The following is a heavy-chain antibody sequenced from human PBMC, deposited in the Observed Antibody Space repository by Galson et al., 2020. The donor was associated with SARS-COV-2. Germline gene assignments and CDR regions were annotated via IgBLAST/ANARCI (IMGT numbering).Heavy chain of an antibody. CDR2: IYTSGST. J-gene: IGHJ3*02. D-gene: IGHD2-21*02. Sequence: SETLSLTCTVSGGSISSGSYYWSWIRQPAGKGLEWIGRIYTSGSTNYNPSLKSRVTISVDTSKNQFSLKLSSVTAADTAVYYCARGSRGILRHIVVVTNPVAFDIGGQGTMVTVSS. CDR1: GGSISSGSYY. V-gene: IGHV4-61*02. CDR3: ARGSRGILRHIVVVTNPVAFDI.